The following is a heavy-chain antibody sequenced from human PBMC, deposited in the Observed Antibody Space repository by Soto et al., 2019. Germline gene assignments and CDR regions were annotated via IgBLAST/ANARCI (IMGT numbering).Heavy chain of an antibody. CDR2: IYYAGTT. D-gene: IGHD4-17*01. CDR1: GGSISSYY. V-gene: IGHV4-59*12. J-gene: IGHJ4*01. Sequence: AETLSLTCTVSGGSISSYYWSWIRQPPGKGLEWIGYIYYAGTTTYNPSLKSRVTISVDTSKNQFSLKLSSVTAADTAVYYCSRGRRTAVTTAYWGQGTPVTVSS. CDR3: SRGRRTAVTTAY.